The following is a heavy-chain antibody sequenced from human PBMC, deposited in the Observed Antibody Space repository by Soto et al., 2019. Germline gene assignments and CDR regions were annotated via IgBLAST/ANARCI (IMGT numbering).Heavy chain of an antibody. J-gene: IGHJ4*02. D-gene: IGHD6-19*01. CDR1: GFTFSSDA. V-gene: IGHV3-23*01. Sequence: PGGSLRLSCTASGFTFSSDAMCWVRQAPGKGLEWISAISGSDDNTYYADSVKGRYTISRDNSKNTLNLQMNSLRAEDMVVYYCAKDRVGQWLGCFDYWGQGTLVTVSS. CDR2: ISGSDDNT. CDR3: AKDRVGQWLGCFDY.